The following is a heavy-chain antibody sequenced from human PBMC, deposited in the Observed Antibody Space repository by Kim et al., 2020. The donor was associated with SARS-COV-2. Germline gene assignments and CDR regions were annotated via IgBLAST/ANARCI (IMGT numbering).Heavy chain of an antibody. CDR3: ARDQQHYGGNSAVYGMDV. Sequence: SVMVSCKASGGTFSSYAISWVRQAPGQGLEWMGGIIPIFGTANYAQKFQGRVTITADESTSTAYMELSSLRSEDTAVYYCARDQQHYGGNSAVYGMDVWGHGTTVTVSS. D-gene: IGHD4-17*01. J-gene: IGHJ6*02. V-gene: IGHV1-69*13. CDR2: IIPIFGTA. CDR1: GGTFSSYA.